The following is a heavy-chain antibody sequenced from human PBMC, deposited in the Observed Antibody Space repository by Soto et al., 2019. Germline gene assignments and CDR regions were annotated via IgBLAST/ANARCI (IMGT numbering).Heavy chain of an antibody. CDR3: ARDMSGYETDAFDI. V-gene: IGHV4-61*08. CDR1: GGYIISGGYY. CDR2: IYYSGST. D-gene: IGHD5-12*01. Sequence: SVPKSLTCTVSGGYIISGGYYWSRKKKHPGKGLEWIGYIYYSGSTYYNPSLKSRVTISVDTSKNQFSLKLSSVTAADTAVYYCARDMSGYETDAFDIWGQGTMVTVS. J-gene: IGHJ3*02.